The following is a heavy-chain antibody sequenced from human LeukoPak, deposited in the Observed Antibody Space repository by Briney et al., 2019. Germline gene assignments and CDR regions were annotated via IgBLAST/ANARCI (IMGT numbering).Heavy chain of an antibody. Sequence: SETLSLTCTVSGGSIKGSYWTWIRQPLGKGLECIGYIYYSGATNYNPSLKRRVTISVDTSSNQFSLRLRSVTAADTAVYYCARLFGVRGSGYMDVWAQGTTVTVSS. CDR1: GGSIKGSY. J-gene: IGHJ6*02. CDR2: IYYSGAT. V-gene: IGHV4-59*01. CDR3: ARLFGVRGSGYMDV. D-gene: IGHD3-10*01.